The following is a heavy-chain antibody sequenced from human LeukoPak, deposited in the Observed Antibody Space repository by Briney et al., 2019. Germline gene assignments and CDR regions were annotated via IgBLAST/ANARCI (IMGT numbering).Heavy chain of an antibody. CDR3: ARAVGTDGYNLWVY. CDR1: GGSISSYY. J-gene: IGHJ4*02. Sequence: SETLSLTCTVSGGSISSYYWSWIRQPAGKGLEWIGRIYTSGSTNYNPSLKSRVTISVDMSKNQFSLKLTSVTAADTAVYYCARAVGTDGYNLWVYWGQGTLVTVSS. V-gene: IGHV4-4*07. D-gene: IGHD5-24*01. CDR2: IYTSGST.